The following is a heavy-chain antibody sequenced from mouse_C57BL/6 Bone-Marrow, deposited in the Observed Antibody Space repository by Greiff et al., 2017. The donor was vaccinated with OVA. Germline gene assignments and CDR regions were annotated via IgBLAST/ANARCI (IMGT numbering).Heavy chain of an antibody. CDR2: ISNLAYSI. CDR1: GFTFSDYG. Sequence: EVHLVESGGGLVQPGGSLKLSCAASGFTFSDYGMAWVRQAPRKGPEWVAFISNLAYSIYYADTVTGRFTISRENAKNTLYLEMSSLRSEDTAMYYCARGDGYFLFAYWGQGTLVTVSA. CDR3: ARGDGYFLFAY. D-gene: IGHD2-3*01. J-gene: IGHJ3*01. V-gene: IGHV5-15*01.